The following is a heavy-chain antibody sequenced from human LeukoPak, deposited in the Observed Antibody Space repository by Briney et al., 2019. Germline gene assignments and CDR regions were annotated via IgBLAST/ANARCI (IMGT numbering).Heavy chain of an antibody. V-gene: IGHV3-48*03. CDR1: GFTFSSYE. Sequence: PGGSLRLSCAASGFTFSSYEMNWVRQAPGEGLEWGSYISSSGSTIYYADSVKGRFTISRDNAKNSLYLQMNSLRAEDTAVYYCARDRDYGDYAFDYWGQGTLVTVSS. CDR3: ARDRDYGDYAFDY. CDR2: ISSSGSTI. J-gene: IGHJ4*02. D-gene: IGHD4-17*01.